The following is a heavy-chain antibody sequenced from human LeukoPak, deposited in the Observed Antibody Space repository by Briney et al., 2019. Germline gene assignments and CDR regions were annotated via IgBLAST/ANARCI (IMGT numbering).Heavy chain of an antibody. Sequence: GESLKISCKGSGYRFTSYWIGWVRQMPGKGLEWMGIIYPGDSDTRYSPSFQGQVTISADKSISTAYLQWSSLKASDTAMYYCARGPYYYDSSGYFGYNWFDPWGQGTLVTVSS. CDR3: ARGPYYYDSSGYFGYNWFDP. D-gene: IGHD3-22*01. V-gene: IGHV5-51*01. J-gene: IGHJ5*02. CDR2: IYPGDSDT. CDR1: GYRFTSYW.